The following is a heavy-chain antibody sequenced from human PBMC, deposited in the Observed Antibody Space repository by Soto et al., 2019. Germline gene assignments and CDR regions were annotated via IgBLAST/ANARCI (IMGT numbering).Heavy chain of an antibody. J-gene: IGHJ3*02. Sequence: WETLSLTCAGSGDSISTDFYWGWIRQPPGKGLEWIGNIHQSGNANYSPSLKSRVTISVDTFKNQFSLKLRSVTAADTAVYYCARVRSESTNNAFDIWDEGTMVTVSS. V-gene: IGHV4-38-2*01. D-gene: IGHD1-26*01. CDR3: ARVRSESTNNAFDI. CDR2: IHQSGNA. CDR1: GDSISTDFY.